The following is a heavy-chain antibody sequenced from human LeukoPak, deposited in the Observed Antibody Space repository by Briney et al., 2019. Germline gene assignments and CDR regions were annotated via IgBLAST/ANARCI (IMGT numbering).Heavy chain of an antibody. Sequence: GSLRLSCAGSGFSVSNYYMNWGRQAPGKGLGGVSLIRDSGETVYADSVKGRFTISRDNSKNTVYLQMNRLRVEDTAVYFCARDRAVTQVWVEFDSWGQGTLVTVSS. V-gene: IGHV3-66*03. J-gene: IGHJ5*01. D-gene: IGHD3-16*01. CDR1: GFSVSNYY. CDR3: ARDRAVTQVWVEFDS. CDR2: IRDSGET.